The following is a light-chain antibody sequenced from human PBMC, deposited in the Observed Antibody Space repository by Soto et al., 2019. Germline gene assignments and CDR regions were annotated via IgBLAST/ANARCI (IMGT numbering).Light chain of an antibody. CDR2: RND. CDR1: NSNMGRNY. CDR3: AVWDNSLNGVA. Sequence: QSVLTQTPSASGTPGQRITISCSGSNSNMGRNYVYWYQQVPGTAPKLLMYRNDVRPSGVTDRFPGSKSGTAASLAISGLRSEDDAEYYCAVWDNSLNGVAFGGGTKLTVL. J-gene: IGLJ2*01. V-gene: IGLV1-47*01.